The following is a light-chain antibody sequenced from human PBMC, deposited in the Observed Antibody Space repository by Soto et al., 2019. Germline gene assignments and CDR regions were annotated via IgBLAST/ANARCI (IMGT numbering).Light chain of an antibody. J-gene: IGKJ2*01. V-gene: IGKV4-1*01. CDR2: WAS. Sequence: DIVMTQSPDSLAVSLGERATINCKSSQSVLYSSNNMNYLAGYQQKPGQPPKLLINWASTRESGVPDRFSGSGSGTDFTLTASSLQAEDVAVYYCQQYYGRPYTFGQGTKLEIK. CDR3: QQYYGRPYT. CDR1: QSVLYSSNNMNY.